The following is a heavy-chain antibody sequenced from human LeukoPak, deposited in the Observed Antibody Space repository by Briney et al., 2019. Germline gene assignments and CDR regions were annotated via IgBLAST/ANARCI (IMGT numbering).Heavy chain of an antibody. V-gene: IGHV3-48*03. CDR1: GFTFSSYA. CDR3: TRDPNHPGYSSGWYY. Sequence: GGSLRLPCAASGFTFSSYAMHWVRQAPGKGLEWVSSISHTDDPSHFADSVRGRFSISRDNAKNSLYLQMNSLRVEDTAVYYCTRDPNHPGYSSGWYYWGQGTLVTVSS. D-gene: IGHD6-19*01. CDR2: ISHTDDPS. J-gene: IGHJ4*02.